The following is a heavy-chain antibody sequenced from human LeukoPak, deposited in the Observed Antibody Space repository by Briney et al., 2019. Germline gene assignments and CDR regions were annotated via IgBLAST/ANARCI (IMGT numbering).Heavy chain of an antibody. CDR1: GASFNSDDQY. V-gene: IGHV4-31*03. CDR3: SRGLDSRKLGY. CDR2: IHPSGML. D-gene: IGHD3-22*01. J-gene: IGHJ4*02. Sequence: SETLSLTCTVSGASFNSDDQYWNWIRQSPGKGLEWIGSIHPSGMLYNNPSLESRVTMSRDTSKNQFSLNLNSVTAVDTAAYFCSRGLDSRKLGYWGQGILVTVSS.